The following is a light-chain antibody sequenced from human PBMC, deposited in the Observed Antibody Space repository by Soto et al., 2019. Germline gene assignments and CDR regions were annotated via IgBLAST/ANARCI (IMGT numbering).Light chain of an antibody. V-gene: IGLV4-69*01. Sequence: QSVLTQSPSASASLGASVKLTCTLSSGHSRYTIAWHQQQPEKGPRYLMKVNSDGSHSNGDGIPDRFSGSSSGAERYLTISSLQSEDEADYYCQTWGTGFHVVFGGGTKVTVL. J-gene: IGLJ2*01. CDR1: SGHSRYT. CDR3: QTWGTGFHVV. CDR2: VNSDGSH.